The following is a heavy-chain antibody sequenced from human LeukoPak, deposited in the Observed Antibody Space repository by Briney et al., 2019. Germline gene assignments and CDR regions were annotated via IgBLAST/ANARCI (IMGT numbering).Heavy chain of an antibody. V-gene: IGHV5-51*01. CDR2: IYPGDSDT. Sequence: GESLKISCKGSGYSFTSYWIGWVRQVPGKGLEWMGIIYPGDSDTRYSPSFQGQVTISADKSISTAYLQWSSLKASDTAMYYCARRRYYDSSGYSYFDYWGQGTLVTVSS. CDR1: GYSFTSYW. J-gene: IGHJ4*02. CDR3: ARRRYYDSSGYSYFDY. D-gene: IGHD3-22*01.